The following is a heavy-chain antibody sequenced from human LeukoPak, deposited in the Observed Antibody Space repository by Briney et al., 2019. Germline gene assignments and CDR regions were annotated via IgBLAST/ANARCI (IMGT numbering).Heavy chain of an antibody. CDR1: GFTFSDYY. CDR2: ISSSGSTI. V-gene: IGHV3-11*04. D-gene: IGHD3-22*01. CDR3: ARDKAYYDSSGYNTY. Sequence: GGSLRLSCAASGFTFSDYYMSWIRQAPGKGLEWVSYISSSGSTIYYADSVKGRFTISRDNAKNSLYLQMNSLRAEDTAVYYCARDKAYYDSSGYNTYWGQGTLVTVSS. J-gene: IGHJ4*02.